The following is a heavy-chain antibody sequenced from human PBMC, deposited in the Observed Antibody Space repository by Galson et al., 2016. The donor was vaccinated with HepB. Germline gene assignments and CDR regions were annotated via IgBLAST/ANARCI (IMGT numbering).Heavy chain of an antibody. D-gene: IGHD6-25*01. J-gene: IGHJ6*02. CDR1: GFTFSSYA. Sequence: SLRLSCAASGFTFSSYAMSWVRQAPGKGLEWVSSITSSNAYMHYADSVKGRVTISRDNGKKSLDLPMNSLRAEATAVYYCTRIRGGLGYYFGMYVWGQGTTVSVSS. CDR2: ITSSNAYM. V-gene: IGHV3-21*01. CDR3: TRIRGGLGYYFGMYV.